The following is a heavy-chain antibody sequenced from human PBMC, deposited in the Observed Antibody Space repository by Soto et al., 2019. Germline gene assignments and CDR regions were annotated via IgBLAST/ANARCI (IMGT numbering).Heavy chain of an antibody. CDR3: ARHGITGSYYDAFDV. CDR2: IKYSGTT. Sequence: SDTLSLTCTVLRRSIPSIRCQWDSIRQPPGKGLEWIASIKYSGTTFYNPSLKSRVTLSVDTSKNQFALKLSSVTAAETAVYYCARHGITGSYYDAFDVWGQGTMVT. J-gene: IGHJ3*01. D-gene: IGHD1-26*01. V-gene: IGHV4-39*01. CDR1: RRSIPSIRCQ.